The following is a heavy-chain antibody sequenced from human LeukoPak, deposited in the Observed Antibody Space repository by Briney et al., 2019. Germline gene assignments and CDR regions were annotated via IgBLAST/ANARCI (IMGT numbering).Heavy chain of an antibody. CDR1: GFTFSSYG. J-gene: IGHJ5*02. CDR3: ARVNWFDP. CDR2: ISYDGSNK. V-gene: IGHV3-30*03. Sequence: GGSLRLSCAASGFTFSSYGMHWVRQAPGKGLEWVAVISYDGSNKYYADSVKGRFTISRDNAKNSLYLQMNSLRAEDTAVYYCARVNWFDPWGQGTLVTVSS.